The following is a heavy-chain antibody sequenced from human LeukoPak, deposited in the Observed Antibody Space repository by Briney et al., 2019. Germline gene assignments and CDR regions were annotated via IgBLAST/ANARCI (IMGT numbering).Heavy chain of an antibody. V-gene: IGHV4-59*01. D-gene: IGHD6-6*01. Sequence: SETLSLTCTVSGGSISTYYWSWLRQPPGKGLEWIGYIYYSGSTNYNPSLKSRVTISVDTSKNQFSLKLSSVTAADTAVYYCARYSISYLYFDYWGQGTLVTVSS. CDR1: GGSISTYY. CDR2: IYYSGST. J-gene: IGHJ4*02. CDR3: ARYSISYLYFDY.